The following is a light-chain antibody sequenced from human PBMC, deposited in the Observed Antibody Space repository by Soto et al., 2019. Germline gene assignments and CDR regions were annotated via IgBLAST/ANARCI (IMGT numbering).Light chain of an antibody. CDR3: QRLSHA. V-gene: IGKV1-9*01. CDR1: QGISNY. Sequence: DIQLTQSPSSLSASVGDRVTITCRASQGISNYVAWYQQKPGKAPKLLIYAASTLQSGVPSRFSGSGSGTDFTLTSSSLQPEDFATYYCQRLSHAFGGGTKVEIK. CDR2: AAS. J-gene: IGKJ4*01.